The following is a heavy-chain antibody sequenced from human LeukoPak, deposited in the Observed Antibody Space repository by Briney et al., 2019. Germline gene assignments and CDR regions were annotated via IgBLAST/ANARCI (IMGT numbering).Heavy chain of an antibody. V-gene: IGHV3-43*02. D-gene: IGHD1-26*01. J-gene: IGHJ4*02. CDR1: GFTFDDYA. CDR2: ISADGGST. Sequence: PGGSLRLSCAASGFTFDDYAIHWVRLAPGKGLEWVSLISADGGSTYYADSVKGRFTISRDNSKNSLYLQMNSLRTEDTALYYCAKPSGSYRNFDYWGQGTLVTVSS. CDR3: AKPSGSYRNFDY.